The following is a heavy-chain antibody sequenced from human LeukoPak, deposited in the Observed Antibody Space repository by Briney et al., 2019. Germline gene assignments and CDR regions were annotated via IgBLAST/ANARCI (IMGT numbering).Heavy chain of an antibody. Sequence: SETLSLTCAVYGGSFSGYYWSWIRQPPGKGLEWIGEINHSGSTNYNPSLKSRVTIPVDTSKNQFSLKLSSVTAADTAVYYCARVGLITMIVGPPGNSFDIWGQGKMVTVS. D-gene: IGHD3-22*01. CDR3: ARVGLITMIVGPPGNSFDI. J-gene: IGHJ3*02. CDR1: GGSFSGYY. CDR2: INHSGST. V-gene: IGHV4-34*01.